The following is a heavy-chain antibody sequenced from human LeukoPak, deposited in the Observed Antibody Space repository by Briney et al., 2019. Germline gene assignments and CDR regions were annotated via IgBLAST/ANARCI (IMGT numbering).Heavy chain of an antibody. CDR1: GFTFDDYA. CDR2: INGDESST. D-gene: IGHD4-11*01. V-gene: IGHV3-74*01. CDR3: ARDSVTTPLYYYYMDV. Sequence: GGSLRLSCAASGFTFDDYAMHWVRQAPGKGLEWVSRINGDESSTSYADSVKGRFTISRDNAKNTVYLQMNSLRAEDTAVYYCARDSVTTPLYYYYMDVWGKGTTVTVSS. J-gene: IGHJ6*03.